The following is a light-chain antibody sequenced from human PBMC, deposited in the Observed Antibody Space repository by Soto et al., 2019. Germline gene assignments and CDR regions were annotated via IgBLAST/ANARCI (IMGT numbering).Light chain of an antibody. Sequence: QSALTQPPSASGSPGQSVTISCTGTSSDVGGYNYVSWYQQHPGKAPKLMIYEVNKRPSGVPDRFSGSKSGNTASLTVSGLQAEDEADYFCSSYAGSDNLVFVGGTKVTVL. V-gene: IGLV2-8*01. J-gene: IGLJ3*02. CDR1: SSDVGGYNY. CDR2: EVN. CDR3: SSYAGSDNLV.